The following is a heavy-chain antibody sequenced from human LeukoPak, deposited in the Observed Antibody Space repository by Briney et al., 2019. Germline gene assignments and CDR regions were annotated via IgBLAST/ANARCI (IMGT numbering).Heavy chain of an antibody. Sequence: PSETLSLTCTVSGGSISSYYWSWIRQPPGKGLEWIGYIYYSGSTNYNPSLKSRATISVDTSKNKFSLKLSSVTAADTAVYYCARVGFGRYYYYMDVWGKGTTVTVSS. D-gene: IGHD3-10*01. CDR2: IYYSGST. J-gene: IGHJ6*03. CDR1: GGSISSYY. CDR3: ARVGFGRYYYYMDV. V-gene: IGHV4-59*01.